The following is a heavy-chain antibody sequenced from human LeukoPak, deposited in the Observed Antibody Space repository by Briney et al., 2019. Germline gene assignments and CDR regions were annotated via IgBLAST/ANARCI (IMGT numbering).Heavy chain of an antibody. Sequence: GGSLRLSCAASRFTFSDYYMSWIRQAPGKGLEWVSYISDSGITIYNADSVKGRFTISRDNAKNSLFLQVNSLTAEDTAVYYCARVGSGYSFDYWGQGTLVTVSS. CDR3: ARVGSGYSFDY. CDR1: RFTFSDYY. J-gene: IGHJ4*02. D-gene: IGHD3-22*01. CDR2: ISDSGITI. V-gene: IGHV3-11*01.